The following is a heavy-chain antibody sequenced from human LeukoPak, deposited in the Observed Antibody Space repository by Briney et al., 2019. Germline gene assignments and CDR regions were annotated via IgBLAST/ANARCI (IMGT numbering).Heavy chain of an antibody. CDR2: IYRSGTT. J-gene: IGHJ6*02. D-gene: IGHD1-14*01. Sequence: PSETLSLTCTVSGGLISDSTDYWGWIRQPPGKGLEYIGSIYRSGTTYDNPSLRSRLTISVDTPKNQFSLEVSSVTAADTAVYYCARLTCPPDHYGMDVWGQGTTVIVSS. CDR1: GGLISDSTDY. V-gene: IGHV4-39*01. CDR3: ARLTCPPDHYGMDV.